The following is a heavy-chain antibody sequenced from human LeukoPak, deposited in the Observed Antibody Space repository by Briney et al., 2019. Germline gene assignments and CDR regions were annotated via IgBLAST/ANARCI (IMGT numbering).Heavy chain of an antibody. CDR2: LSGSGGDT. D-gene: IGHD2-2*01. J-gene: IGHJ4*02. CDR3: AKDPYGTRYFDY. V-gene: IGHV3-23*01. Sequence: PGGSLRLSCAASGFTFSRNVLSWVRQAPGKGLGWVSSLSGSGGDTYYADSVKGRFTISRDNAKNTVYLQMNSLRAEDTAVYYCAKDPYGTRYFDYWGQGTLVTVSS. CDR1: GFTFSRNV.